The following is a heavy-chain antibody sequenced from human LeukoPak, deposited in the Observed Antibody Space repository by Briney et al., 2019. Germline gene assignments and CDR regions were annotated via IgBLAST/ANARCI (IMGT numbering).Heavy chain of an antibody. Sequence: PSETLSLTCTVSGGSISSYYWSWIRQPPGKGLEWIGYIYYSGSTNYNPSLKSRVTISVDTSKNQFSLKLSSVTAADTAVYYCARGLDFDWLLPYHYYYGMDVWGQGTTVTVSS. D-gene: IGHD3-9*01. CDR1: GGSISSYY. CDR3: ARGLDFDWLLPYHYYYGMDV. J-gene: IGHJ6*02. V-gene: IGHV4-59*01. CDR2: IYYSGST.